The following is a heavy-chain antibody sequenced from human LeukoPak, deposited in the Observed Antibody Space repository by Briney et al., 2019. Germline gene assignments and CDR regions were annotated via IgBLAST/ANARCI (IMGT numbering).Heavy chain of an antibody. J-gene: IGHJ4*02. V-gene: IGHV3-48*04. Sequence: GGSLRLSCAASGFTFSSYSMNWVRQAPGKGLEWVSYISSSSSTIYYADSVKGRFTISRDNAKNSLYLQMNSLRAEDTAVYYCARDNGDYAVDYWGQGTLVTVSS. CDR1: GFTFSSYS. CDR2: ISSSSSTI. CDR3: ARDNGDYAVDY. D-gene: IGHD4-17*01.